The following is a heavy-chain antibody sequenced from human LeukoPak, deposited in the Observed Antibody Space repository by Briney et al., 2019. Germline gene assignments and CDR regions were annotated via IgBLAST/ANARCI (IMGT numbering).Heavy chain of an antibody. D-gene: IGHD6-19*01. J-gene: IGHJ4*02. CDR1: GFTFSSYA. V-gene: IGHV3-15*01. CDR2: IKSKTDGGTT. Sequence: GGSLRLSCAASGFTFSSYAMSWVREAPGKWLERVGRIKSKTDGGTTDYAAPVKGRFTISRDDSKNTLNLQMNSLKTEDTAVYYCTPSIAVAGSLDYWGQGTLVTVSS. CDR3: TPSIAVAGSLDY.